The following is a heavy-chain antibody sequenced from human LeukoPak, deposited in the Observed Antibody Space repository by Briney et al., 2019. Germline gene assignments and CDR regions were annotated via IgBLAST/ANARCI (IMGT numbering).Heavy chain of an antibody. CDR2: TYYRSKWYN. CDR3: ARDQTEYSGISTNWFDP. Sequence: SQTLSLTCAISGDSVSSNSAAWNWIRQSPSRGLEWLGRTYYRSKWYNDYAVSVKSRITINPDTSKNQFSLQLNSVTPEDTAVYYCARDQTEYSGISTNWFDPWGQGTLVTVSS. D-gene: IGHD1-26*01. J-gene: IGHJ5*02. V-gene: IGHV6-1*01. CDR1: GDSVSSNSAA.